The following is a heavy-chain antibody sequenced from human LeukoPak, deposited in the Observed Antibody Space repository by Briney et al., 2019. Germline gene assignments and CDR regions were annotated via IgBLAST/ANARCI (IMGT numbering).Heavy chain of an antibody. CDR3: ARDQEGFDY. J-gene: IGHJ4*02. Sequence: ASVNVSCTASGYTFTNNYLHWVRQAPGQGLEWMGMIYPRDGSTSYAQNFQGRVTVTRDTSTTTVHMELRGLRSEDTAVYYCARDQEGFDYWGQGTVVTVSS. CDR2: IYPRDGST. V-gene: IGHV1-46*01. CDR1: GYTFTNNY.